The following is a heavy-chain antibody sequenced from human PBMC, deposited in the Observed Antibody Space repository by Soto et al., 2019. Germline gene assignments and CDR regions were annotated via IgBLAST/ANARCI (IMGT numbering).Heavy chain of an antibody. Sequence: SCAASGFTFSDYYMSWIRQAPGKGLEWVSYISSSSSYTNYADSVKGRFTISRDNAKNSLYLQMNSLRAEDTAVYYCAREFSVVATLGNWFDPWGQGTLVTVSS. CDR2: ISSSSSYT. D-gene: IGHD2-15*01. J-gene: IGHJ5*02. V-gene: IGHV3-11*06. CDR3: AREFSVVATLGNWFDP. CDR1: GFTFSDYY.